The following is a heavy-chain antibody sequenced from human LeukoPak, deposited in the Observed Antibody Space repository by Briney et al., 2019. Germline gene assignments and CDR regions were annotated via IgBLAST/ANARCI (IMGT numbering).Heavy chain of an antibody. J-gene: IGHJ4*02. Sequence: SETLSLTCAVSGYSISSGYYWGWVRQPPGKGLEWIGSIYHSGSTYYNPSLKSRVTISVDTSKNQFSLKLSSVTAADTAVYYCARLSYSSGGYWGQGTLVTVSS. V-gene: IGHV4-38-2*01. D-gene: IGHD6-19*01. CDR3: ARLSYSSGGY. CDR1: GYSISSGYY. CDR2: IYHSGST.